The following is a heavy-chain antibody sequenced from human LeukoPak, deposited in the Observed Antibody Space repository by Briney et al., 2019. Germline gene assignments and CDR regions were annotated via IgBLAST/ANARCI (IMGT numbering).Heavy chain of an antibody. Sequence: GSLRLSCAASGFTFADYGMSWVRQAPGKGLEWVSGINWHGGSTGYADSVKGRFTMSRDNDKNSLYLQMNSLRPEDTALYYCARDRTSGWYPPFDYWGQGTLVTVSS. J-gene: IGHJ4*02. D-gene: IGHD6-19*01. CDR3: ARDRTSGWYPPFDY. CDR2: INWHGGST. V-gene: IGHV3-20*04. CDR1: GFTFADYG.